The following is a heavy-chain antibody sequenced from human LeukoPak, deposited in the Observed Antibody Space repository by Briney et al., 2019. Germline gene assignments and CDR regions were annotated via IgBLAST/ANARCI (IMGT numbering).Heavy chain of an antibody. CDR3: ARRRAFPYGDYDY. V-gene: IGHV4-34*01. Sequence: SETLSLTCAVCGGSFSGYYRSWIRQPPGKGLEWIGEINHSGSTNYNPPLKSRVTISVDTSKNQFSLKLSSVTAADTAVYYCARRRAFPYGDYDYWGQGTLVTVSS. J-gene: IGHJ4*02. CDR2: INHSGST. D-gene: IGHD4-17*01. CDR1: GGSFSGYY.